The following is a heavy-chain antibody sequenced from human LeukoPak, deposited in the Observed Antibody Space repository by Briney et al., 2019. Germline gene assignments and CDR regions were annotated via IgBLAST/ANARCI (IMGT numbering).Heavy chain of an antibody. CDR3: ARDPPTYSSSWYVRKNWYFDL. Sequence: GGSLRLSCAASGFTFSSYWMSWVRQAPGKGLEWVANIKQDGSEKYYVDSVKGRFTISRDNAKNSLYLQMNSLRAEDTAVYYCARDPPTYSSSWYVRKNWYFDLWGRGTLVTVSS. CDR2: IKQDGSEK. J-gene: IGHJ2*01. V-gene: IGHV3-7*01. D-gene: IGHD6-13*01. CDR1: GFTFSSYW.